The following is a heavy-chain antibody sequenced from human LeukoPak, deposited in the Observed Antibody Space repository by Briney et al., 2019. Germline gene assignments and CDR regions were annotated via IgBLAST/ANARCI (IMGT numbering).Heavy chain of an antibody. CDR2: INRNSGGT. CDR1: GYTFTGYY. J-gene: IGHJ5*02. V-gene: IGHV1-2*02. Sequence: GASVKVSCKASGYTFTGYYMHWVRQAPGQGLEWMGWINRNSGGTNYAQKFQGRVTMTRDTSISTAYMELSRLRSDDTAVYYCAREYCSSTSCPVGWFDPWGQGTLVTVSS. D-gene: IGHD2-2*01. CDR3: AREYCSSTSCPVGWFDP.